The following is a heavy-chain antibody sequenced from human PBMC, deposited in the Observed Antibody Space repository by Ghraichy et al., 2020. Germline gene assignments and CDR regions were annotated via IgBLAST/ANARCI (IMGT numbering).Heavy chain of an antibody. D-gene: IGHD4-23*01. Sequence: GGSLRLSCVGSGFTLSTYSMNWVRQAPGKGLEWVSYITSSSRTKSYADSVKGRFTISRDNAQNSLYLQMNNLRDEDTAIYYCARGLRLVRFYYYDGMAVWGQGTTVTDSS. CDR1: GFTLSTYS. CDR3: ARGLRLVRFYYYDGMAV. J-gene: IGHJ6*02. V-gene: IGHV3-48*02. CDR2: ITSSSRTK.